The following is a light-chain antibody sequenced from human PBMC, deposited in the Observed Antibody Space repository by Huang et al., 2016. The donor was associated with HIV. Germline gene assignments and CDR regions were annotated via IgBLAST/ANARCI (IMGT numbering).Light chain of an antibody. CDR1: QSVNSY. J-gene: IGKJ5*01. CDR2: AAS. Sequence: ETVLTQSPATLSLYPGERATLSFRASQSVNSYLAWYQQKPGQTPRLLIYAASNRATGIPARFSGSGSGTDFTLTISSLEPEDFAVYYCQQRKYWPPITFGQGTRLEIK. CDR3: QQRKYWPPIT. V-gene: IGKV3-11*01.